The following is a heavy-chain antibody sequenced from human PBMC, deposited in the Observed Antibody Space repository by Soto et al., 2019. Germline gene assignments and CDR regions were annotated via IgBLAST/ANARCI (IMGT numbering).Heavy chain of an antibody. V-gene: IGHV4-4*02. CDR2: IYHSGST. Sequence: QVQLQESGPGLVKLSGTLSLTCAVSGGSISSSNWWSWVRQPPGKGLEWIGEIYHSGSTNYNPSLNHRVTISVDKSMNRFSLKRSSVTAADTAVYYGARAAMGGSSWPFDYWGQGTLVTVSS. D-gene: IGHD6-13*01. CDR3: ARAAMGGSSWPFDY. J-gene: IGHJ4*02. CDR1: GGSISSSNW.